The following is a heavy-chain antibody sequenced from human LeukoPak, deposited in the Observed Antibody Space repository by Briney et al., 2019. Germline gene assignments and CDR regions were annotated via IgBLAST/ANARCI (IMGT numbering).Heavy chain of an antibody. V-gene: IGHV4-59*01. CDR2: IHYSGST. Sequence: PSETLSLTCTVSGGSISSYYWSWIRQPPGKGLEWIGYIHYSGSTNYNPSLKSRVTISVDTSKNQFSLKLSSVTAADTVVYYCARSSSGRYYGMDVWGQGTTDTVSS. D-gene: IGHD6-19*01. CDR1: GGSISSYY. J-gene: IGHJ6*02. CDR3: ARSSSGRYYGMDV.